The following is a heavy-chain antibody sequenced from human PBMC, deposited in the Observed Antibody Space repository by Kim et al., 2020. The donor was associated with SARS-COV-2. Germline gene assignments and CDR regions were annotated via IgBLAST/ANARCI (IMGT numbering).Heavy chain of an antibody. CDR3: ARDMDYSNNYYYGMDV. D-gene: IGHD4-4*01. Sequence: SLKSRVTMSVDTSKNQFSLKLSSVTAADTAVYYCARDMDYSNNYYYGMDVWGQGTTVTVSS. V-gene: IGHV4-4*07. J-gene: IGHJ6*02.